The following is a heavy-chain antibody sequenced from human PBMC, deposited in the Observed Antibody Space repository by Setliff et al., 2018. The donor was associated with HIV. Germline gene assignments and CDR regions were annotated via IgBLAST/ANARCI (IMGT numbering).Heavy chain of an antibody. CDR3: AGPRGDEAFDV. CDR1: GGTSSTYA. Sequence: SVKVSCKASGGTSSTYAINWVRQAPGQGLEWMGQFIPVLDITNYAQKFQGTVTINADKSTNTMYLELRSLRPEDTAMYYCAGPRGDEAFDVWGQGTMVTV. CDR2: FIPVLDIT. J-gene: IGHJ3*01. D-gene: IGHD3-10*01. V-gene: IGHV1-69*10.